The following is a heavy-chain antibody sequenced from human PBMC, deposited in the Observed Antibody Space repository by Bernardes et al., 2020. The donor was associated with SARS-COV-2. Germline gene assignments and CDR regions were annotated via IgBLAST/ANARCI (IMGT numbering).Heavy chain of an antibody. J-gene: IGHJ4*02. CDR3: ARDLLWWSAADY. CDR1: GFSLSSHA. Sequence: GGSLRLSCAVSGFSLSSHAMSWVRQAPGKGLEWVSGVGTDGNTHYRDSVRGRFSISRDTSKNILYLQRDSLRGEDTAVYFCARDLLWWSAADYWGQGTLVTVS. V-gene: IGHV3-23*01. CDR2: VGTDGNT. D-gene: IGHD3-16*01.